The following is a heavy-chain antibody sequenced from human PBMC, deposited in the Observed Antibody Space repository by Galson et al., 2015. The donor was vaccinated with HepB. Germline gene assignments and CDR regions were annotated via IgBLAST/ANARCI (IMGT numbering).Heavy chain of an antibody. CDR1: GDSVSSHSAA. D-gene: IGHD5-24*01. Sequence: CAISGDSVSSHSAAWNWIRQSPSRGLEWLGRTYYRSKWYNDYAVSVKSRITINPDTSKNQFSLQLNSVTPEDTAVYYCARAEMATTKAPFDYWGQGTLVTVSS. CDR3: ARAEMATTKAPFDY. J-gene: IGHJ4*02. V-gene: IGHV6-1*01. CDR2: TYYRSKWYN.